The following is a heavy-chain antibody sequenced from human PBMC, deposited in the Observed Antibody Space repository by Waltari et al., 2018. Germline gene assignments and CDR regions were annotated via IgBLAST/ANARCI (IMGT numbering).Heavy chain of an antibody. V-gene: IGHV4-4*02. CDR1: GDSMSPSAY. J-gene: IGHJ4*02. CDR2: VRGDGKT. D-gene: IGHD1-1*01. CDR3: ARDRGRGLYLDT. Sequence: QLQLQESGPGLVKPSGTLSLICAVSGDSMSPSAYWSWVRQPPGKGLEWIGQVRGDGKTNYNPSFASRVTMSLDTSTYHFALKLTSATAADTALYYCARDRGRGLYLDTWGQGTLVTVSP.